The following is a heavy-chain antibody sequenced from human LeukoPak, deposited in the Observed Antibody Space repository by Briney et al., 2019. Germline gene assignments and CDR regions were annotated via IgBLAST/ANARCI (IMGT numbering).Heavy chain of an antibody. J-gene: IGHJ4*02. Sequence: GGSLRLSCAASGFTFSTFGMSWVRQAPGKGLEWVSGISGSGGRTYYTDSVKGRFTISRDNSKKMMYLQMHSVRGEDTAVYYCVAVAATDLDYWGQGTLVSVSS. D-gene: IGHD6-19*01. CDR1: GFTFSTFG. V-gene: IGHV3-23*01. CDR2: ISGSGGRT. CDR3: VAVAATDLDY.